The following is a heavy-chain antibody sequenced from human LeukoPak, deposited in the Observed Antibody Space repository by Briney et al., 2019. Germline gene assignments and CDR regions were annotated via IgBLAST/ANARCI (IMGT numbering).Heavy chain of an antibody. CDR1: GFTFSSYA. D-gene: IGHD3-3*01. J-gene: IGHJ4*02. CDR2: ISGSGGST. Sequence: PGGSLRLSCAASGFTFSSYAMSWVRQAPGKGLEWVSAISGSGGSTYYADSVKGRFTISRDNSKNTLYLQMNSLRAEDTAVYYCAKGPYYDFWSGYSADYWGQGTLVTVSS. V-gene: IGHV3-23*01. CDR3: AKGPYYDFWSGYSADY.